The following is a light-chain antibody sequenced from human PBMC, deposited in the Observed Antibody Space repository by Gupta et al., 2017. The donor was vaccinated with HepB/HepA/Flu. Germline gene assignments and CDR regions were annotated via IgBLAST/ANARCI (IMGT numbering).Light chain of an antibody. Sequence: QPVLPQPPSVSGAPGQCATISCTGSSSNIGAGYDVHWYQQLPGTAPKLLIYGNSNRPSGVPDRFSGSKSGTSASLAITGLQAEDEADYYCQSYDSSLSGSVFGGGTKLTVL. CDR2: GNS. CDR1: SSNIGAGYD. V-gene: IGLV1-40*01. CDR3: QSYDSSLSGSV. J-gene: IGLJ3*02.